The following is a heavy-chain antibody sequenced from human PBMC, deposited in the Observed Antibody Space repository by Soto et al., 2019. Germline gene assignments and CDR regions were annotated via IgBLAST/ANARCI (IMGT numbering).Heavy chain of an antibody. CDR1: GYTFTTYY. Sequence: GASVKVSCKAFGYTFTTYYMHWVRQAPGQGLEWLGIINPNGGSTTYAQKFQGRVTMTRDTSTSTVYLELSSLRSEDTAVYYCARAGYCSGGTCFHGNCDYWGQGTLVTVSS. D-gene: IGHD2-15*01. J-gene: IGHJ4*02. CDR3: ARAGYCSGGTCFHGNCDY. CDR2: INPNGGST. V-gene: IGHV1-46*01.